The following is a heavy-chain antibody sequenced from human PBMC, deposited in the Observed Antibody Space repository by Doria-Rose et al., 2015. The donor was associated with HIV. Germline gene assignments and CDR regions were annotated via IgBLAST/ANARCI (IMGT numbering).Heavy chain of an antibody. V-gene: IGHV4-34*01. CDR3: ARGLLRGGWNDVDYYYGMDV. J-gene: IGHJ6*02. Sequence: QVQLQESGAGLVKPSETLSLTCAVFGGSFSGYYWSWIRQPPGKGLEWIGEIHHSGSTNYKTSLKSRVTISLDTSKSLFSLKLSSVTAADTAVYYCARGLLRGGWNDVDYYYGMDVWGQGTTVTVSS. CDR2: IHHSGST. CDR1: GGSFSGYY. D-gene: IGHD1-1*01.